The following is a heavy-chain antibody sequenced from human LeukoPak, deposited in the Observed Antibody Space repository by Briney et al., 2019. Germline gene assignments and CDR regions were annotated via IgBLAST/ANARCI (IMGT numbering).Heavy chain of an antibody. CDR1: GGSISSYY. V-gene: IGHV4-59*01. CDR3: ASMRSYWYFDL. CDR2: IYYSGST. J-gene: IGHJ2*01. D-gene: IGHD2-2*01. Sequence: SETLSLTCTVSGGSISSYYWSWIRQPPGKGLEWIGYIYYSGSTNYNPSLKSRVTISVDTSKNQFSLKLSSVTAADTAVYYCASMRSYWYFDLWGRGTLVTVSS.